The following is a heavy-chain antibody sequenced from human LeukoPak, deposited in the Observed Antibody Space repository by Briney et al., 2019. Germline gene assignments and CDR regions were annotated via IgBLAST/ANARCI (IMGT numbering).Heavy chain of an antibody. D-gene: IGHD3-3*01. CDR2: IYYSGST. CDR1: GGSISSSNW. CDR3: ARARGVRFPFDY. V-gene: IGHV4-4*02. Sequence: ASGTLSLTCAVSGGSISSSNWWSWVRQPPGKGLEWIGYIYYSGSTNYNPSLKSRVTISVDTSKNQFSLKLSSVTAADTAVYYCARARGVRFPFDYWGQGTLVTVSS. J-gene: IGHJ4*02.